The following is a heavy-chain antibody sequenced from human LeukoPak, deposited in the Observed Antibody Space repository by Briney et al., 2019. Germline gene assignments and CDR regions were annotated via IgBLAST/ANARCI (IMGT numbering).Heavy chain of an antibody. CDR3: ARGRIAVAGTKNYFDY. D-gene: IGHD6-19*01. V-gene: IGHV4-59*01. Sequence: SETLSLTCTVSGGSISSYYWSWIRQPPGKGLEWIGDIYYSGSTNYNPSLKSRVTISVDTSKNQFSLKLSSVSAADTAVYYCARGRIAVAGTKNYFDYWGQGTLVTVSS. CDR1: GGSISSYY. J-gene: IGHJ4*02. CDR2: IYYSGST.